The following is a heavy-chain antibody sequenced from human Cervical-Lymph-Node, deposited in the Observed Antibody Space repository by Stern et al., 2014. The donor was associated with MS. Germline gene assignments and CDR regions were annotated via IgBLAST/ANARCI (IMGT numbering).Heavy chain of an antibody. J-gene: IGHJ5*02. CDR3: ANLAT. D-gene: IGHD5-12*01. CDR2: IYYSGST. CDR1: GGSVSSGSYY. V-gene: IGHV4-61*01. Sequence: VQLVESGPGLVKPSETLSLTCTVSGGSVSSGSYYWSWLRQPPGKGLVWIGSIYYSGSTNYNPSLKSRVIISVDTSKNQFSLRLSSVTAADTAVYYCANLATWGQGTLVTVSS.